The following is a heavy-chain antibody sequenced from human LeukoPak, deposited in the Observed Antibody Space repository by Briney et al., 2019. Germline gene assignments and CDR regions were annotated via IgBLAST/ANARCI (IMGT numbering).Heavy chain of an antibody. J-gene: IGHJ6*03. V-gene: IGHV1-8*01. CDR1: GYTFTSYD. CDR3: ARGFYGSGERYYYYYMDV. Sequence: ASVEVSFKASGYTFTSYDINRVRQAPGQGLEWMGWMDPNSGNTGYAQKFQGRVTMTRNTSISTAYMELSSLRSEDTAVYYCARGFYGSGERYYYYYMDVWGKGTTVTVSS. CDR2: MDPNSGNT. D-gene: IGHD3-10*01.